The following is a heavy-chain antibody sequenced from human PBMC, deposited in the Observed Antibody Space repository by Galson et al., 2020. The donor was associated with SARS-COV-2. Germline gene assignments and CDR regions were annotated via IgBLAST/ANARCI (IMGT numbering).Heavy chain of an antibody. CDR1: GFSLSNPRMG. J-gene: IGHJ2*01. V-gene: IGHV2-26*01. Sequence: ESGPTLVKPTETLTLTCTVSGFSLSNPRMGVSWIRQPPGKALEWLAQIVSNDEKSYNTSLNSRLTISKDTSKSQVVLTMTNMDPVDTATYYCARTLKGYDHSGYYYLYFDLWGRGTLVTVSS. CDR2: IVSNDEK. CDR3: ARTLKGYDHSGYYYLYFDL. D-gene: IGHD3-22*01.